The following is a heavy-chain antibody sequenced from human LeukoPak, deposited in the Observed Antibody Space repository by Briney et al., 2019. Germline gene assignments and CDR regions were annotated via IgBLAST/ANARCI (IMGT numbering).Heavy chain of an antibody. CDR2: IIPIFGTA. J-gene: IGHJ6*03. D-gene: IGHD2-2*01. CDR3: ARVVVVPAARGYYYYYYMDV. Sequence: SVKVSCKASGGTFSSYVISWVRQAPGQGLEWMGGIIPIFGTANYAQKFQGRVTITADESTSTAYMELSSLRSEDTAVYYCARVVVVPAARGYYYYYYMDVWGKGTTVTVSS. CDR1: GGTFSSYV. V-gene: IGHV1-69*13.